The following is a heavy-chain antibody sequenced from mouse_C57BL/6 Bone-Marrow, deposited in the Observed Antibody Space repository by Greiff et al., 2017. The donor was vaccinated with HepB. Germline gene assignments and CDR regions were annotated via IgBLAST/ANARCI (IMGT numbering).Heavy chain of an antibody. J-gene: IGHJ1*03. CDR3: ARPWYFDV. CDR1: GYSITSGYY. Sequence: EVQVVESGPGLVKPSQSLSLTCSVTGYSITSGYYWNWIRQFPGNKLEWMGYISYDGSNNYNPSLKNRISITRDTSKNQFFLKLNSVTTEDTATYYCARPWYFDVWGTGTTVTVSS. CDR2: ISYDGSN. V-gene: IGHV3-6*01.